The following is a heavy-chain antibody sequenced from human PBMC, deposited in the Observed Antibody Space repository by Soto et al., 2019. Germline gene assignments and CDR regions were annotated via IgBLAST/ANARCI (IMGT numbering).Heavy chain of an antibody. CDR3: ARNRGGSAWHSFDY. V-gene: IGHV1-18*04. J-gene: IGHJ4*02. CDR1: DYTFTNYG. D-gene: IGHD6-19*01. CDR2: ITGYNGNT. Sequence: QVQLLQSGPEVKKPGASVKVSCKASDYTFTNYGITWVRQAPGQGLELMGWITGYNGNTNYPQRLQGRVTMTTDTSTSTIYMELRSLRSDDTAIYYCARNRGGSAWHSFDYWGPGTLVTVSS.